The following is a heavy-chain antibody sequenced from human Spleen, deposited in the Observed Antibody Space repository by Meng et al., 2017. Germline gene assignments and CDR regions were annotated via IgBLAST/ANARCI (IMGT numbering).Heavy chain of an antibody. V-gene: IGHV3-23*01. CDR2: ISGSGGST. D-gene: IGHD3-10*01. CDR1: GFTFSSYA. Sequence: GESLKISCAASGFTFSSYAMSWVRQAPGKGLEWVSAISGSGGSTYYADSVKGRFTISRDNSKNTLYLQMNSLRAEDTAVYYCAKGSDYYDSGEAVWGQGTLVTVSS. CDR3: AKGSDYYDSGEAV. J-gene: IGHJ4*02.